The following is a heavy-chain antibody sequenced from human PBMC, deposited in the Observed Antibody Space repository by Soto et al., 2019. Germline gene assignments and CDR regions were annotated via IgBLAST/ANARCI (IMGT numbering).Heavy chain of an antibody. V-gene: IGHV4-34*01. CDR3: TRLMWLQSTTRTDHYYYGMDV. Sequence: SETLSLTCGVFGGPFNGFYWSWIRQPPGKGLEWIGEINPGGSTHYNPSLRSRLTLSADTPRNQFSLRLSSVTAADTAVYYCTRLMWLQSTTRTDHYYYGMDVWGPGTTVTVSS. CDR1: GGPFNGFY. D-gene: IGHD6-19*01. J-gene: IGHJ6*02. CDR2: INPGGST.